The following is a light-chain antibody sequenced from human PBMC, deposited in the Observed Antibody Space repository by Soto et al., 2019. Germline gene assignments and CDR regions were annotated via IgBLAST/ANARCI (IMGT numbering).Light chain of an antibody. Sequence: EIVLTQSPGALSLSPGERATLSCGAIQSVSSSYLAWYQQKPGQAPRLLIYGASTRATGIPDRFSCSGSGTDFTLTIIRLEPEDFAVYYCQQYGSSPRTFGQGTKVDIK. CDR2: GAS. J-gene: IGKJ1*01. CDR3: QQYGSSPRT. V-gene: IGKV3-20*01. CDR1: QSVSSSY.